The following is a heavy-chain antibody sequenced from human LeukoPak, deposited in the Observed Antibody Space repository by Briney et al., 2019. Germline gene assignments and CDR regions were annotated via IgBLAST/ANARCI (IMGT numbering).Heavy chain of an antibody. Sequence: ASVKVSCKASGYTFTAYSMHWVRQAPGQGLEWMGWINPNSGGTNYAQKFQGRVTMTRDTSITTAYMELSRLRSDDTAVYYCARDLDYYGSGSFFNIWGQGTMVTVSS. CDR3: ARDLDYYGSGSFFNI. CDR1: GYTFTAYS. CDR2: INPNSGGT. D-gene: IGHD3-10*01. J-gene: IGHJ3*02. V-gene: IGHV1-2*02.